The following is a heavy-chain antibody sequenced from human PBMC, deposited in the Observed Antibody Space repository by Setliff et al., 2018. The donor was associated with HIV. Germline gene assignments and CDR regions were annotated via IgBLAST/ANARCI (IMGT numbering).Heavy chain of an antibody. CDR1: GGSMSTHY. J-gene: IGHJ3*02. CDR3: ASGSPFDGFDM. CDR2: IYTTGST. V-gene: IGHV4-59*11. D-gene: IGHD1-26*01. Sequence: PSETLSLTCTVSGGSMSTHYWSWIRQTPGKGLEWIGHIYTTGSTHYNPSLRSRVTTSLDASKSHFSLRLKSVTAADTALYYCASGSPFDGFDMWGQGTMVTVSS.